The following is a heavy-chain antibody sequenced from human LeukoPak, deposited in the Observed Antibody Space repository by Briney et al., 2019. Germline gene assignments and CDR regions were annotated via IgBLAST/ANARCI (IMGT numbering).Heavy chain of an antibody. CDR2: INSDGSST. CDR1: GFTFSSYW. J-gene: IGHJ5*02. CDR3: ARPTNTVATIESWFDP. D-gene: IGHD5-12*01. Sequence: GGSLRLSCAASGFTFSSYWMHWVRQAPGKGLVWVSRINSDGSSTSYADSVKGRFTISRDNAKNTLYLQMNSLRAEDTAVYYCARPTNTVATIESWFDPWGQGTLVTVSS. V-gene: IGHV3-74*01.